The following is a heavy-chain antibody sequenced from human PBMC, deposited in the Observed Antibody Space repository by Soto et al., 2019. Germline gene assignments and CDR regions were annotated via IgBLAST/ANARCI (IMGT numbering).Heavy chain of an antibody. D-gene: IGHD3-10*01. J-gene: IGHJ6*02. V-gene: IGHV3-30*18. Sequence: GGSLRLSCAASGFTFSSYGMHWVRQAPGKGLEWVAVISYDGSNKYYADSVKGRFTISRDNSKNTLYLQMNSLRAEDTAVYYCAKGGLYYYGSGSNYGMDVWGQGTTVTVSS. CDR1: GFTFSSYG. CDR3: AKGGLYYYGSGSNYGMDV. CDR2: ISYDGSNK.